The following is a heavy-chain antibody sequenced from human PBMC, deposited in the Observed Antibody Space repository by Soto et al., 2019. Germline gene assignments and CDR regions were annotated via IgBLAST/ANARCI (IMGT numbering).Heavy chain of an antibody. V-gene: IGHV3-23*01. D-gene: IGHD6-13*01. Sequence: PGGSLRLSCAPSAFTLSGHAMSWVRQAPGKGLEWVSAISGSGGSTYYADSVKGRFTISRDNSKNTLYPQMNSLRAEDTAVYYCAKDRHSSSWYPPHWFDPWGQGTLVTVSS. CDR2: ISGSGGST. CDR1: AFTLSGHA. CDR3: AKDRHSSSWYPPHWFDP. J-gene: IGHJ5*02.